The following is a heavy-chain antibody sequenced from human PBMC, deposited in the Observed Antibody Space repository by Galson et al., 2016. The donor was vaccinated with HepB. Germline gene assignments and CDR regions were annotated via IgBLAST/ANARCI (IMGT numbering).Heavy chain of an antibody. CDR2: ISDSGDTT. D-gene: IGHD1-14*01. V-gene: IGHV3-23*01. CDR3: AKDQFVIAGNFDY. Sequence: LRLSCAASGFSFSAFAMTWVRQAPGKRLEWVSSISDSGDTTYYADSVKGRLTISRDNSKNTLYLQMNSLRAEDTAIYYCAKDQFVIAGNFDYWGQGTLVTVSS. CDR1: GFSFSAFA. J-gene: IGHJ4*02.